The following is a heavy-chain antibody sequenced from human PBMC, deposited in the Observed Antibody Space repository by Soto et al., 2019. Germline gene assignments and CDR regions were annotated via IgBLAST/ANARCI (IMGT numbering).Heavy chain of an antibody. CDR3: ARHDIRYWFDP. J-gene: IGHJ5*02. CDR2: INPNSGGT. CDR1: GYTFTGYY. Sequence: ASVKVSCKASGYTFTGYYMHWVRQAPGQGLEWMGWINPNSGGTNYAQKFQGWVTMTRDTSISTAYMELSSVTAADTAVYYCARHDIRYWFDPWGQGTLVTVSS. D-gene: IGHD2-8*01. V-gene: IGHV1-2*04.